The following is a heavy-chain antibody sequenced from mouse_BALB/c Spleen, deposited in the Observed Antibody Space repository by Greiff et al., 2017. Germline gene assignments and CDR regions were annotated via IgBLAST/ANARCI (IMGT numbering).Heavy chain of an antibody. J-gene: IGHJ2*01. Sequence: EVKLVESGGGLVQPGGSLRLSCATSGFTFTDYYMSWVRQPPGKALEWLGFIRNKANGYTTEYSASVKGRFTISRDNSQSILYLQMNTLRAEDSATYYCARDSKLAYYFDYWGQGTTLTVSS. CDR3: ARDSKLAYYFDY. CDR1: GFTFTDYY. V-gene: IGHV7-3*02. D-gene: IGHD1-3*01. CDR2: IRNKANGYTT.